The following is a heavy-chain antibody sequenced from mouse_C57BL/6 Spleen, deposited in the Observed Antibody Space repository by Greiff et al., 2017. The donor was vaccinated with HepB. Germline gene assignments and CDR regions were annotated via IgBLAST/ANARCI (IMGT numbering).Heavy chain of an antibody. CDR2: INPNNGGT. D-gene: IGHD2-10*02. CDR3: ARPQSPSSYWYFDV. Sequence: VQLQQSGPELVKPGASVKISCKASGYTFTDYYMNWVKQSHGKSLEWIGDINPNNGGTSYNQKFKGKATLTVDKSSSTAYMELRSLTSEDSAVYYCARPQSPSSYWYFDVWGTGTTVTVSS. V-gene: IGHV1-26*01. J-gene: IGHJ1*03. CDR1: GYTFTDYY.